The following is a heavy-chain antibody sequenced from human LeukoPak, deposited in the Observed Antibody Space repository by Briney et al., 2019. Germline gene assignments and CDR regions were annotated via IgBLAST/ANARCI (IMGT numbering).Heavy chain of an antibody. D-gene: IGHD3-10*01. CDR2: ISPGGEIP. J-gene: IGHJ4*02. CDR1: GFTFRIYG. V-gene: IGHV3-23*01. Sequence: GGTLRLSCAASGFTFRIYGMNWVRQAPGKGLEWVSGISPGGEIPYYADSVKGRFTISRDNSKDTVSLQMHSLRAEDTATYYCAKDDGWLHYYHWGQGTLVTVSS. CDR3: AKDDGWLHYYH.